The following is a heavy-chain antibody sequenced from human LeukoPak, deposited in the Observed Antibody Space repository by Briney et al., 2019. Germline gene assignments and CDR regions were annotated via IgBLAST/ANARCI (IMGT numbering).Heavy chain of an antibody. Sequence: GGSLRLSCAASGFTFSTYWMHWVRQAPGKGLVWVSLINNDGSSTNYADSVKGRFTISRDNSKNTLYLQMNSLRVEDTAVYYCAKSDTPWGSWYYFDSWGQGTLVTVSS. CDR2: INNDGSST. V-gene: IGHV3-74*01. J-gene: IGHJ4*02. CDR1: GFTFSTYW. D-gene: IGHD6-13*01. CDR3: AKSDTPWGSWYYFDS.